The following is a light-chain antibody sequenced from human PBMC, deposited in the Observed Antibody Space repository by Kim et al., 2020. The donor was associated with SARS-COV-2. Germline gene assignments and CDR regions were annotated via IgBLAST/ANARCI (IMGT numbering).Light chain of an antibody. CDR2: QDS. J-gene: IGLJ2*01. CDR3: QAWDSSTVV. V-gene: IGLV3-1*01. Sequence: SPGQTASITCSGDKLGDKYACWYQQKPGQSPVLVIYQDSKRPSGIPERFSGSNSGNTATLTISGTQAMDEADYYCQAWDSSTVVFGGGTKLTVL. CDR1: KLGDKY.